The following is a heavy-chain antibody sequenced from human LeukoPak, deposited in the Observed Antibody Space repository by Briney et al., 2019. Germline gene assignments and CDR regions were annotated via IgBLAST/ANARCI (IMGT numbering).Heavy chain of an antibody. Sequence: SKTLSLTCTVSGGSISSNSWTWLRQPPGKGLEWIGYISYSGSANYSPSLKSRATISVDTSKNEFSLKLSSVTAADTAVYYCARRPVTGPNWFDPWGQGTLVSVSS. CDR2: ISYSGSA. CDR1: GGSISSNS. D-gene: IGHD2-21*02. J-gene: IGHJ5*02. V-gene: IGHV4-59*08. CDR3: ARRPVTGPNWFDP.